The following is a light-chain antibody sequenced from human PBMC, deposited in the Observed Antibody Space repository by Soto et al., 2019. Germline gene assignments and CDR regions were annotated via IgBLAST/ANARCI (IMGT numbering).Light chain of an antibody. CDR1: QSVGFY. CDR3: QQRRNWPPEVT. Sequence: EIILTQSPATLSLSPGERATLSCRASQSVGFYLAWYQQKPGQAPRLLIYDASNRATGIPARFSGSGSGTDFTLTISNLEPEDFAVYYCQQRRNWPPEVTFGGGTKVEIK. J-gene: IGKJ4*01. V-gene: IGKV3-11*01. CDR2: DAS.